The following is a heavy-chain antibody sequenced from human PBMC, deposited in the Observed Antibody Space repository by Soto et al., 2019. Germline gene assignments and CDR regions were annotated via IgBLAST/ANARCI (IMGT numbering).Heavy chain of an antibody. CDR2: ISAYNGNI. V-gene: IGHV1-18*01. CDR1: GYMFNTYG. D-gene: IGHD3-10*01. CDR3: ARTYGSGSYFLPFEY. Sequence: QVQLVQSGAEVKKPGASVKVSCKASGYMFNTYGITWVRQAPGQGLERMGWISAYNGNIDYAQNLQGRVTMTIDTSTSTAYMELRSLRSDDTAVYYCARTYGSGSYFLPFEYWGQGTLVSVSS. J-gene: IGHJ4*02.